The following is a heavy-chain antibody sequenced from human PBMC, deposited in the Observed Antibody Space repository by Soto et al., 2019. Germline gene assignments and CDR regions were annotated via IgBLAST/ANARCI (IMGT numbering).Heavy chain of an antibody. D-gene: IGHD1-26*01. Sequence: SVKVSCKASGGTFSSYTISWVRQAPGQGLEWMGWIIPIIGIANYAQKFQGRVTITADKSTSTAYMELSSLRSDDTAVYYCARDGYSGRYSFFSYWGQGTLVTVSS. J-gene: IGHJ1*01. CDR2: IIPIIGIA. CDR3: ARDGYSGRYSFFSY. V-gene: IGHV1-69*10. CDR1: GGTFSSYT.